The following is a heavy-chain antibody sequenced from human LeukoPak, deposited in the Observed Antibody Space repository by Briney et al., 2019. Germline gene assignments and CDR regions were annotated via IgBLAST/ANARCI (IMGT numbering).Heavy chain of an antibody. V-gene: IGHV4-59*01. Sequence: SETLSLTCAVYGGSFSGYYWSWIRQPPGKGLEWIGYIYHSGSTNYNPSLKSRVTISLDTSKNQFSLKLSSVTAADTAVYYCAREPRGGYFYYYDYWGQGTLVTVSS. CDR2: IYHSGST. D-gene: IGHD5-12*01. J-gene: IGHJ4*02. CDR1: GGSFSGYY. CDR3: AREPRGGYFYYYDY.